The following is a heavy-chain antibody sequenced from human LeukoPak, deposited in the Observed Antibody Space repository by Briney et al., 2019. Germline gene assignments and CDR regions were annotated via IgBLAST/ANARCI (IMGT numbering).Heavy chain of an antibody. D-gene: IGHD4-17*01. CDR3: ARDSGYGDYDDYFDY. CDR2: IYTGGST. J-gene: IGHJ4*02. CDR1: GGSISSYY. V-gene: IGHV4-4*07. Sequence: PSETLSLTCTVSGGSISSYYWSWIRQPAGKGLEWIGRIYTGGSTNYNPSLKSRVTMSVDTSKNQFSLKLSSVTAADTAVYYCARDSGYGDYDDYFDYWGQGTLVTVSS.